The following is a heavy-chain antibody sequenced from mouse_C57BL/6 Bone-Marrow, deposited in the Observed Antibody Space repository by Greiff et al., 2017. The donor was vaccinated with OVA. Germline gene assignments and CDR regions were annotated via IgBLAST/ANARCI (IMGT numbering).Heavy chain of an antibody. D-gene: IGHD1-1*01. Sequence: VQLQQSGPELVKPGASVKISCKASGYTFTDYYMNWVKQSHGKSLEWIGDINPNNGGTSYNQKFKGKATLTVDKSSSTAYMQLSSLTSEDSAVYYCARRGNYGSRFAYWGQGTLVTVSA. V-gene: IGHV1-26*01. J-gene: IGHJ3*01. CDR3: ARRGNYGSRFAY. CDR2: INPNNGGT. CDR1: GYTFTDYY.